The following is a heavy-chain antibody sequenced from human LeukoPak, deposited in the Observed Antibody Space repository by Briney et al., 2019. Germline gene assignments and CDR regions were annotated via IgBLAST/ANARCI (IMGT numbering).Heavy chain of an antibody. J-gene: IGHJ4*02. D-gene: IGHD2-21*02. Sequence: SETLSLTCTVSGGSISSSRCYWGWIRQPPGKGLEWIGSIYYSGSTYYNPSLKSRVTISVDTSKNQFSLKLSSVTAADTAVYYCASSLVVTAISHFDYWGQGTLVTVSS. CDR2: IYYSGST. CDR3: ASSLVVTAISHFDY. V-gene: IGHV4-39*01. CDR1: GGSISSSRCY.